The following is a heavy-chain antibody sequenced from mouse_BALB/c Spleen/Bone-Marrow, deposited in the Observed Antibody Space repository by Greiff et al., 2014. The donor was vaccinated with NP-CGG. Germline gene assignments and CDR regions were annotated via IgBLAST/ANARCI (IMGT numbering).Heavy chain of an antibody. Sequence: QVQLKESGPELVKPGALVKISCKASGYTFTSYDINWVKQRPGQGLEWIEWIYPGDGSTKYNEKFKGKATLTADKSSSTVYMQLSSLTSENSAVYFCARSGDSSGYGFAYWGQGTLVTVSA. CDR3: ARSGDSSGYGFAY. CDR2: IYPGDGST. CDR1: GYTFTSYD. J-gene: IGHJ3*01. D-gene: IGHD3-2*01. V-gene: IGHV1S56*01.